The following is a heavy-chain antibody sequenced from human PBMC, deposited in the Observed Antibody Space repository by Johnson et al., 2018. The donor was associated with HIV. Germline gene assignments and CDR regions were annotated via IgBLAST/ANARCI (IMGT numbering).Heavy chain of an antibody. D-gene: IGHD1-26*01. Sequence: VQLVESGGGLIQLGGSLRLSCAASGFSVSSKYMSWVRQAPGKGLEWVSALYRSGSTYYVDSVKGRFTISRDNSKNTLYLQMNSLRAEDTAVYHCAREGAWEVRPGAFDIWGQGTTVTVSS. V-gene: IGHV3-53*01. CDR1: GFSVSSKY. J-gene: IGHJ3*02. CDR2: LYRSGST. CDR3: AREGAWEVRPGAFDI.